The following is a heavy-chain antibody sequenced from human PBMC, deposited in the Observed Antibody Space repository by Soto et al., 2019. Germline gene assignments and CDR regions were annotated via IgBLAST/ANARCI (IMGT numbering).Heavy chain of an antibody. CDR2: ISAYNGNT. D-gene: IGHD5-18*01. CDR3: VRDDVDTAMLFVGLKYYYYGMDV. CDR1: GYTFTSYG. Sequence: ASVKVSCKASGYTFTSYGISWVRQAPGQGLEWMGWISAYNGNTNYAQKLQGRVTMTTDTSTSTAYMELRSLRSDDTAVYYCVRDDVDTAMLFVGLKYYYYGMDVWGQGTTVTVSS. V-gene: IGHV1-18*04. J-gene: IGHJ6*02.